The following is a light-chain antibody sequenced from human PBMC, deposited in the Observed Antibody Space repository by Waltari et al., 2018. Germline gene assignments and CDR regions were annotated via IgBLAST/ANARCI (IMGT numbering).Light chain of an antibody. CDR3: QHET. CDR1: QDISNY. J-gene: IGKJ2*01. V-gene: IGKV1-33*01. Sequence: DIQMTQSPSSPSASVGDRVTITCQASQDISNYLNWYQQKPGKAPKLLIYDASNLETGVPSRFSGSGSGTDFTFTISSLQPEDIATYYCQHETFGQGTKLEIK. CDR2: DAS.